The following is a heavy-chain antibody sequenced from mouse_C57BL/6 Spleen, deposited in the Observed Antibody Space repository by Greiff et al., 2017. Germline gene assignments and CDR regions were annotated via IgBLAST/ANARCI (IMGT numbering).Heavy chain of an antibody. CDR1: GFTFSDYG. D-gene: IGHD4-1*02. Sequence: DVHLVESGGGLVKPGGSLKLSCAASGFTFSDYGMHWVRQAPEKGLEWVAYISSGSSTIYYADTVKGRFTISRDNAKNTLFLQMTSLRSEDTAMYYCARPSTVYYFDYWGQGTTLTVAS. CDR2: ISSGSSTI. CDR3: ARPSTVYYFDY. J-gene: IGHJ2*01. V-gene: IGHV5-17*01.